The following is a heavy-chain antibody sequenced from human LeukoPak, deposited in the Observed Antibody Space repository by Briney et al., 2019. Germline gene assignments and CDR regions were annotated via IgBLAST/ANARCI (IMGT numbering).Heavy chain of an antibody. CDR2: INHSGST. CDR3: ARGIWGSFDY. V-gene: IGHV4-34*01. D-gene: IGHD7-27*01. CDR1: GGPFSGYY. Sequence: PSETLSLTCAVYGGPFSGYYWSWIRQPPGKGLEWIGEINHSGSTNYNPSLKSRVTISVDTSKIQFSLKLSSVTAADTAVYYCARGIWGSFDYWGQGTLVTVSS. J-gene: IGHJ4*02.